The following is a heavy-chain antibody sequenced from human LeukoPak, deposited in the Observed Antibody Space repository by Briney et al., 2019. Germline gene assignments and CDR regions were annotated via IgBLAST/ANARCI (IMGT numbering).Heavy chain of an antibody. CDR3: ARSSGSYRPLGY. J-gene: IGHJ4*02. D-gene: IGHD3-22*01. Sequence: GGSLRLSCSASGFTFRSYEMNWARQAPGKGLQWISHIDSTDTIHYADSVKDRFTISRDNAKNSLYLQMNSLRAEDTAVSYCARSSGSYRPLGYWGQGNLVTVSS. CDR2: IDSTDTI. CDR1: GFTFRSYE. V-gene: IGHV3-48*03.